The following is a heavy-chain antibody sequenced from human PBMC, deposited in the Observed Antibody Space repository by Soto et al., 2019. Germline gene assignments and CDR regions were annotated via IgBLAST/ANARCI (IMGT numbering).Heavy chain of an antibody. Sequence: SETLSLTCTVSGGSIGSDNYYWGWIRQPPEKGLEWIGSIYYSGNTHSNPSLMSRVSMSLDKSKNHFYLNLTSVTAADTAMYYCARHRGRWLKFPFDFWGQGTPVTVSS. CDR2: IYYSGNT. CDR3: ARHRGRWLKFPFDF. J-gene: IGHJ4*02. V-gene: IGHV4-39*01. D-gene: IGHD1-26*01. CDR1: GGSIGSDNYY.